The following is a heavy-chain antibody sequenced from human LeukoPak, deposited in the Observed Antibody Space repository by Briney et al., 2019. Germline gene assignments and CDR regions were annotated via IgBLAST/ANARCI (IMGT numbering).Heavy chain of an antibody. CDR1: GGSFSSYY. D-gene: IGHD6-6*01. CDR2: IYTSGST. V-gene: IGHV4-4*07. J-gene: IGHJ4*02. Sequence: PSETLSLTCTVSGGSFSSYYWSWIRQPAGKGLEWIGRIYTSGSTNYNPSLKSRVTMSVDTSKNQFSLKLSSVTAADTAVYYCARDRVEYSSPRFDYWGQGTLVTVSS. CDR3: ARDRVEYSSPRFDY.